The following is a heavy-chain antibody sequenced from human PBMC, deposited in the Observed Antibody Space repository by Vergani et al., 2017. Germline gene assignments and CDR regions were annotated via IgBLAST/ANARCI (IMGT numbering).Heavy chain of an antibody. Sequence: LEESGGGSVKPGGSLRLSCAASGFKFSDHYMSWIRQAPGKGLEWVSHISPGASTVSYTDSVKGRFTVSRDNDTNSLTLEMTTLRVEDTAGYYCAKNPGISTTRHYYAMDVWGQGTTVTVSS. D-gene: IGHD1-1*01. J-gene: IGHJ6*02. V-gene: IGHV3-11*04. CDR3: AKNPGISTTRHYYAMDV. CDR1: GFKFSDHY. CDR2: ISPGASTV.